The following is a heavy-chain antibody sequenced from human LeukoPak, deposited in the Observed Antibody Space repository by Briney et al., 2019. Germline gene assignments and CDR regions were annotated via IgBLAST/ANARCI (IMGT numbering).Heavy chain of an antibody. CDR2: FDPEDGET. CDR3: ATASVPSAIDAFYI. Sequence: ASVKVSCKVSGYTLAELSMHWVRQAPGKGLEWMGGFDPEDGETIYAQKFQGRVTMTEDTSTETTYMALSSLRSEDTAVYYCATASVPSAIDAFYIWGQGTMVTVSS. J-gene: IGHJ3*02. D-gene: IGHD2-2*02. V-gene: IGHV1-24*01. CDR1: GYTLAELS.